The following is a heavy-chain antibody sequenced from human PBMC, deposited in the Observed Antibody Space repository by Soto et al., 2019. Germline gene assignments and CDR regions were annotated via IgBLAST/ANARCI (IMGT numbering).Heavy chain of an antibody. CDR1: GFSVSNYA. CDR2: TTQSSTST. D-gene: IGHD1-20*01. Sequence: VQLLESGGGLVRPGGSLTLSCAASGFSVSNYAMSWARQAPGKGLEWVSSTTQSSTSTYYADPVKGRFTISRDFSENTVYLQMDRLTAEDTAVYFCTWDRYDNFPYNWFSEYWGQGILVTVAS. J-gene: IGHJ4*02. CDR3: TWDRYDNFPYNWFSEY. V-gene: IGHV3-23*01.